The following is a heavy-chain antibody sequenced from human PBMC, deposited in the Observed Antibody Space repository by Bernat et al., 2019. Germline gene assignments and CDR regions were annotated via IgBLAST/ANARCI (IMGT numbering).Heavy chain of an antibody. D-gene: IGHD3-22*01. CDR2: INKGNSHTT. J-gene: IGHJ4*02. Sequence: EVHLVESGGGLVQPGGSLRLSCAASGFMFNDHYMDWVRQAPGKGLEWLGRINKGNSHTTEYAASVKGRFTVSRDDSRNSLFLQLNSLSAEDTAVYYCARSTSGSILDYWGQGTLVTVSS. V-gene: IGHV3-72*01. CDR3: ARSTSGSILDY. CDR1: GFMFNDHY.